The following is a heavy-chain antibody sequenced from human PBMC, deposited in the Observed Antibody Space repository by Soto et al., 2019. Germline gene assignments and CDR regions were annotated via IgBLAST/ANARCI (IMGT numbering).Heavy chain of an antibody. J-gene: IGHJ5*02. D-gene: IGHD3-22*01. CDR1: GFTFSNAW. CDR3: TTDRLRYYDSSGYPGNWFDP. V-gene: IGHV3-15*01. Sequence: GGSLRLSCAASGFTFSNAWMSWVRQAPGKGLEWVGRIKSKTDGGTTDYAAPVKGRFTISRDDSKNTLYLQMNSLKTEDTAVYYCTTDRLRYYDSSGYPGNWFDPWGQGTLVTVS. CDR2: IKSKTDGGTT.